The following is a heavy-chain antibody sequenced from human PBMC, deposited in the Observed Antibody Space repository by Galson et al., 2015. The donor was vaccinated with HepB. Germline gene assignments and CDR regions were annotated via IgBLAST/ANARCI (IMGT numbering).Heavy chain of an antibody. J-gene: IGHJ4*02. V-gene: IGHV3-53*01. CDR1: GFSVSSNY. CDR2: IYSGGST. D-gene: IGHD5-18*01. CDR3: ARGTQGGYSYGY. Sequence: SLRLSCAASGFSVSSNYMGWVRQAPGKGLEWASVIYSGGSTYYADSVKGRFTISRDNSKNTLYLQMNSLRAEDTAVYYCARGTQGGYSYGYWGQGTLVTVSS.